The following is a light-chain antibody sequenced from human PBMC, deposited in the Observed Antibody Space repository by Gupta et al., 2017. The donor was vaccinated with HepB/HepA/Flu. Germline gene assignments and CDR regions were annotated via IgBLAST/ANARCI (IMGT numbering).Light chain of an antibody. J-gene: IGKJ5*01. Sequence: IVLPQTPGTLSLSPGERATLSCRSSQSVTGRYLAWYQQKPGQAPRLLMYGPSSRATGIPDRFSGSGSGTEFTLTISRLEPEDFAMYYCQQYITTPVTFGQGTRVEIK. CDR2: GPS. CDR1: QSVTGRY. V-gene: IGKV3-20*01. CDR3: QQYITTPVT.